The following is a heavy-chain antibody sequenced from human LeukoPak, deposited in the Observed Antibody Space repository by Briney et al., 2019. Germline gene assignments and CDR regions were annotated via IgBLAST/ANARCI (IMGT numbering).Heavy chain of an antibody. Sequence: PGGSLRLSCAASGFTFSSYWMSWVRQAPGKGLEWVANIKQDGSEKYYVDSVKGRFTISRDNAKNSLYQQMNSLRAEDTAVYYCARASHSSWNDYWGQGTLVTVSS. CDR2: IKQDGSEK. CDR1: GFTFSSYW. J-gene: IGHJ4*02. V-gene: IGHV3-7*01. CDR3: ARASHSSWNDY. D-gene: IGHD6-13*01.